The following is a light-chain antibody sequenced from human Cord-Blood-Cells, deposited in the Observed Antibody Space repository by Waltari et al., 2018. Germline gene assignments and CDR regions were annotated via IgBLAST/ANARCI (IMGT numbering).Light chain of an antibody. Sequence: EIVLTHSPATLSVSPGERATLSCRASQGVSSNLAWYQQKPGQAPRLLIYGASTRATGIPARFSGGGSGTEFTLTISIRQSEDFAVYYCQQYNDWPPWTFGQGTKVEIK. CDR2: GAS. V-gene: IGKV3-15*01. J-gene: IGKJ1*01. CDR1: QGVSSN. CDR3: QQYNDWPPWT.